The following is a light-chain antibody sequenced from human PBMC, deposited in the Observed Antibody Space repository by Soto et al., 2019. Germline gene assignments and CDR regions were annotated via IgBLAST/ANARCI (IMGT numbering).Light chain of an antibody. J-gene: IGLJ1*01. CDR1: RSSIGSNT. V-gene: IGLV1-44*01. Sequence: CCSGSRSSIGSNTLNWYQHLPGTAPKLLIYSNNHRPSGVPDRFSASKAGASASLAISGLQSEDEGDYYCAAWDASLGGFYVFGSGSKVTVL. CDR3: AAWDASLGGFYV. CDR2: SNN.